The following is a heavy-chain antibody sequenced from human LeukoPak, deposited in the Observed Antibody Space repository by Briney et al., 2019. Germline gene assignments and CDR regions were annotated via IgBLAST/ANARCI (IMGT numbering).Heavy chain of an antibody. CDR3: ARIFTGYPQAFDL. Sequence: PAGSLRLSGAASGFTFSSYGMHWVRQAPGKGLEWVAVISYDGSNKYYADSVKGRFTICRDSSKNTLYLQMNSLRAEDTAVYYCARIFTGYPQAFDLWGQGTMVTVSS. CDR1: GFTFSSYG. CDR2: ISYDGSNK. D-gene: IGHD3-9*01. V-gene: IGHV3-30*03. J-gene: IGHJ3*01.